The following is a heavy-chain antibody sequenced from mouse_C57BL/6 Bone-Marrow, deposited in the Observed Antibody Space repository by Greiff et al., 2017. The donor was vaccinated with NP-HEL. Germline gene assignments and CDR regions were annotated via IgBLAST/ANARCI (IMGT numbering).Heavy chain of an antibody. CDR2: LHPTSGST. V-gene: IGHV1-64*01. D-gene: IGHD1-1*01. CDR3: ASPYYYGSSYWYFEV. J-gene: IGHJ1*03. CDR1: GYTFTSYW. Sequence: VKLQQPGAELVKPGASVKLSCKASGYTFTSYWMHWVKQRPGQGLEWIGMLHPTSGSTNYNEKFKSKATLTVAKSSSTAYMQLSSLTSEDSAVYYCASPYYYGSSYWYFEVWGTGTTVTVSS.